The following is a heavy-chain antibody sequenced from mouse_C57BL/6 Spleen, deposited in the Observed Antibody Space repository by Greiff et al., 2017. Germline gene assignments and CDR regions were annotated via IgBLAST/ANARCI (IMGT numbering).Heavy chain of an antibody. Sequence: QVQLQQPGAELVRPGSSVKLSCKASGYTFTSYWMHWVKQRPIQGLEWIGNIDPSDSETHYNQKFKDKATLTVDKSSSTAYMQLSSLTSEDSAVYYCARSRDGYYGGYYYAMDYWGQGTSVTVSS. D-gene: IGHD2-3*01. CDR3: ARSRDGYYGGYYYAMDY. V-gene: IGHV1-52*01. CDR1: GYTFTSYW. J-gene: IGHJ4*01. CDR2: IDPSDSET.